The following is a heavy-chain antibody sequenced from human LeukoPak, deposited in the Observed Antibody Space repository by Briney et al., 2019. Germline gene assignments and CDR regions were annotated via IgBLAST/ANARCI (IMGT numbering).Heavy chain of an antibody. CDR3: ARDLNWETY. V-gene: IGHV3-7*01. CDR2: IKTDGSLV. CDR1: GFTFSNYW. D-gene: IGHD7-27*01. Sequence: GGSLRLSCVASGFTFSNYWMTWVRQAPGKGLEWVANIKTDGSLVYYVDSVKGRFTISRDNAKNSLYLQMNSLRAEDTAVYYCARDLNWETYWGQGTLVSVSS. J-gene: IGHJ4*02.